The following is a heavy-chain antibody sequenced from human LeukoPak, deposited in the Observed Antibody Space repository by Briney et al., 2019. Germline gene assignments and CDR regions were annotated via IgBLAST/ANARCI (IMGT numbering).Heavy chain of an antibody. Sequence: GGSLRLSCTASGFTFSNFWMGWVRQAPGKGLEWVANIKQDETEKFYLGSVKGRFTISRDNSKNTLYLQMNSLRAEDTAVYYCAKDRVGRSRYFDYWGQGTLVTVSS. J-gene: IGHJ4*02. CDR1: GFTFSNFW. V-gene: IGHV3-7*03. CDR2: IKQDETEK. CDR3: AKDRVGRSRYFDY. D-gene: IGHD1-14*01.